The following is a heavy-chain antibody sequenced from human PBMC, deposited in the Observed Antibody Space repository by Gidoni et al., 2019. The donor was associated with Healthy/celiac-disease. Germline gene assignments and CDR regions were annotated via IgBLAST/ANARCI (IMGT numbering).Heavy chain of an antibody. CDR1: GFTFSSYA. D-gene: IGHD6-13*01. CDR2: ISGSGGSK. J-gene: IGHJ4*02. CDR3: AKDLEYSSSWYRGAVDY. Sequence: EVQLLESGGGLVQPGGSLRLSCAAPGFTFSSYAMSWVRQAPGKGLEWGSAISGSGGSKYYADSVKGRFTISRDNSKNTLYLQMNSLRAEDTAVYYCAKDLEYSSSWYRGAVDYWGQGTLVTVSS. V-gene: IGHV3-23*01.